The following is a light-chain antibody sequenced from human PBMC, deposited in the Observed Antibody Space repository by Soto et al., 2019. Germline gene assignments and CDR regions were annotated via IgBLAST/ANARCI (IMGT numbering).Light chain of an antibody. V-gene: IGLV2-14*03. J-gene: IGLJ1*01. CDR2: EIS. CDR1: SRDEGGYNS. CDR3: SSYTSSIPYV. Sequence: QSALTQPASVSGSPGQSITISCTGTSRDEGGYNSVSWYQQHPGKAPKLLIYEISNRPSGVSNRFSGSKSGNPASLTISGLQAEDEADYYCSSYTSSIPYVFGTGTKLTVL.